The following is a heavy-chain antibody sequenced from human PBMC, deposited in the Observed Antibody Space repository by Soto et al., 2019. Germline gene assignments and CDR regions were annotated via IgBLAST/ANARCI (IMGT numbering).Heavy chain of an antibody. V-gene: IGHV1-2*04. J-gene: IGHJ4*02. CDR1: GYTFTGYY. CDR2: INPNSGGT. D-gene: IGHD6-19*01. Sequence: ASVKVSCKASGYTFTGYYMHWVRQAPGQGLEWMGWINPNSGGTNYAQKFQGWVTMTRDTSISTAYMELSRLRSDDTAVYYCARGPTTGIAVEAELYYFDYWGQGTLVTVSS. CDR3: ARGPTTGIAVEAELYYFDY.